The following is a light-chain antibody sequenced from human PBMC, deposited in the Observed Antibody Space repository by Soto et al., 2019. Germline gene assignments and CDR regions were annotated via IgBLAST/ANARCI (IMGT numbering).Light chain of an antibody. CDR1: ENIRSY. CDR2: ATS. V-gene: IGKV1-39*01. CDR3: QQSYTTPRT. Sequence: DIQMTQSPSSLSASVGDRVTITCRASENIRSYLSWYQQKPGKAPKVLIFATSNLQSGVPSRFSGSGFGTDFSLTISSLQPEDFATYFCQQSYTTPRTFGQGTKVEIK. J-gene: IGKJ1*01.